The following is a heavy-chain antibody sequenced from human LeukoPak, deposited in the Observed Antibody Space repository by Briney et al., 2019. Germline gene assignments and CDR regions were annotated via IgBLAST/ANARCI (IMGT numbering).Heavy chain of an antibody. CDR1: GFTFSNYW. J-gene: IGHJ4*02. Sequence: GGSLRLSCAASGFTFSNYWMTWVRQAPGKGLEWVASIKQDGSEKYYVDSVKGRFTFSRDNAKNSMYLQMDSLRAEDTAVYYCARDKSAGADTGSSFYYWGQGALVTVSS. CDR3: ARDKSAGADTGSSFYY. V-gene: IGHV3-7*03. CDR2: IKQDGSEK. D-gene: IGHD3-10*01.